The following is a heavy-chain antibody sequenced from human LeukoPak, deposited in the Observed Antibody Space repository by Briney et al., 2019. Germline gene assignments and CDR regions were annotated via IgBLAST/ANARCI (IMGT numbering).Heavy chain of an antibody. D-gene: IGHD6-6*01. CDR3: ARLTRLSTSPDRYYLDY. CDR2: INHSGST. J-gene: IGHJ4*02. V-gene: IGHV4-34*01. Sequence: SETLSLTCAVYGGSFSGYYWSWIRQPPGKGLECIGEINHSGSTNYNPPLKSRVTISVDTSKNQFSLKLSSVTAADSAVYYCARLTRLSTSPDRYYLDYWGQGTLVTVSS. CDR1: GGSFSGYY.